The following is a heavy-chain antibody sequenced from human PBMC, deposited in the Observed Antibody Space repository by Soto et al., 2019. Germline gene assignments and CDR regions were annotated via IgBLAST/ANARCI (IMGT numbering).Heavy chain of an antibody. CDR1: GGSISNSNL. J-gene: IGHJ4*02. Sequence: QVQLQESGPGLVKPSRTLSLTCAVSGGSISNSNLWSWVRQPPGKGMEWIGEIDYTGSTNYNPSLQSRVTISVDMAKNQFSLRLTSVTAADTAVYYCASQWLEMGFDYWGQGTLVTVSS. D-gene: IGHD6-19*01. CDR3: ASQWLEMGFDY. CDR2: IDYTGST. V-gene: IGHV4-4*02.